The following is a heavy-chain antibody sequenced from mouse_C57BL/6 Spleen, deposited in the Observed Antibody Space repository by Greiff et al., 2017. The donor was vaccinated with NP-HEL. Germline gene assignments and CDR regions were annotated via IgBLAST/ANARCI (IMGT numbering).Heavy chain of an antibody. Sequence: EVMLVESGGGLVKPGGSLKLSCAASGFTFSDYGMHWVRQAPEKGLEWVAYISSGSSTIYYADTVKGRFTISRDNAKNTLFLQMTSLRSEDTAMYYCARRIDGYYSWFAYWGQGTLVTVSA. CDR1: GFTFSDYG. CDR2: ISSGSSTI. J-gene: IGHJ3*01. V-gene: IGHV5-17*01. CDR3: ARRIDGYYSWFAY. D-gene: IGHD2-3*01.